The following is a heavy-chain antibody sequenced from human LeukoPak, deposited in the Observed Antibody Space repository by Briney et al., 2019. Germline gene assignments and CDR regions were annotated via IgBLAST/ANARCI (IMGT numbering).Heavy chain of an antibody. Sequence: GGSLRLSCAASGFTFSNAWMSWVRQAPGKGLEWVGRIKSKTDGGTTDYAAPVKGRFTISRDDSKNTLYLQMNSLKTEDTAVYYCTTDLGVVGWPFDYWGQGTLVTVSS. D-gene: IGHD2-15*01. V-gene: IGHV3-15*01. CDR2: IKSKTDGGTT. CDR3: TTDLGVVGWPFDY. J-gene: IGHJ4*02. CDR1: GFTFSNAW.